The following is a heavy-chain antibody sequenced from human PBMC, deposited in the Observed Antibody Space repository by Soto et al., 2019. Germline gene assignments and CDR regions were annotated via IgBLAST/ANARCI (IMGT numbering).Heavy chain of an antibody. CDR3: AHVLVVVAHYGMDV. V-gene: IGHV2-5*02. J-gene: IGHJ6*02. Sequence: QITLKESGPTLVKPTQTLTLTCTFSGFSLSTSGVGVGWIRQPPGKALEWLALIYWDDDKRYSPSLTSRLTITKDTSKDQVVLTMTNMDPVDTATYYCAHVLVVVAHYGMDVWGQGTTVTVSS. CDR2: IYWDDDK. D-gene: IGHD2-15*01. CDR1: GFSLSTSGVG.